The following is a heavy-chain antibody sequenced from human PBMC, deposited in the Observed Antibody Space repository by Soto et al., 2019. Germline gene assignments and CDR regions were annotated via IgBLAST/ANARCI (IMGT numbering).Heavy chain of an antibody. CDR3: ATSYGSGYRAFDS. J-gene: IGHJ4*02. CDR2: INPSLSMS. Sequence: QVQLVQSGADVQRPGSSVRVSCKASGDTFNFYSINWVRQAPGLGLQWMGRINPSLSMSNYAPRFQGRVTMPADKSTSTAYMELSSLRSEDTAMYYCATSYGSGYRAFDSWGQGALVTVSS. CDR1: GDTFNFYS. V-gene: IGHV1-69*02. D-gene: IGHD3-10*01.